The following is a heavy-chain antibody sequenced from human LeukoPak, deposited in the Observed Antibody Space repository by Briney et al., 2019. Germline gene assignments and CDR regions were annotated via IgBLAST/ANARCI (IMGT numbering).Heavy chain of an antibody. CDR3: AREGVYYYDSSGYWAY. Sequence: SSETLSLTCAVYGGSFSGYYWSWIRQPPGKGLEWIGEINHSGSTNYNPSLKSRVTISVDTSKNQFSLKLSSVTAADTAVYYCAREGVYYYDSSGYWAYWGQGTLVTVSS. CDR2: INHSGST. D-gene: IGHD3-22*01. V-gene: IGHV4-34*01. J-gene: IGHJ4*02. CDR1: GGSFSGYY.